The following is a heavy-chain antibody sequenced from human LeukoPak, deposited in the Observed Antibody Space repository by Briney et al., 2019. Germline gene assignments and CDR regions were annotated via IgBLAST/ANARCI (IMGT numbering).Heavy chain of an antibody. CDR2: LYSDGTP. D-gene: IGHD3-22*01. J-gene: IGHJ4*02. CDR3: ARGSSGVTRRYYFDF. CDR1: GASINGYY. V-gene: IGHV4-4*07. Sequence: SETLSLTCTVSGASINGYYWTWVRLPADKGLEWIGRLYSDGTPYYNPSLKSRVTMSVDTSKNQFSLKLRSVTAADTAIYYCARGSSGVTRRYYFDFWGLGALVTVSS.